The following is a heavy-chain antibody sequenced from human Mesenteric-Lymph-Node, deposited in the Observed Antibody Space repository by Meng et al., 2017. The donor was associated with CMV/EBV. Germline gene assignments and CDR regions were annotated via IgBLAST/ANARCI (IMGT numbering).Heavy chain of an antibody. CDR3: ATPTLEWFPHYYYGMDV. CDR1: GYTFTNYA. V-gene: IGHV1-69*05. J-gene: IGHJ6*02. Sequence: SVKVSCKASGYTFTNYAITWVRQAPGQGLEWMGGIIPIFGTANYAQKFQGRVTITTDESTSTAYMELSSLTSEDTAVYYCATPTLEWFPHYYYGMDVWGQGTTVTVSS. D-gene: IGHD3-3*01. CDR2: IIPIFGTA.